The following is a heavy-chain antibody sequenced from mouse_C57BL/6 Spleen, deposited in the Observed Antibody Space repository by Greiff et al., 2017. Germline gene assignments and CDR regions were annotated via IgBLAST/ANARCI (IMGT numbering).Heavy chain of an antibody. Sequence: QVQLQQPGAELVRPGSSVKLSCKASGYTFTSYWMAWVKQRPGQGLEWIGNIYPSDSETHYNQKFKDKATLTVDKSSSTAYMQLSSLTSEDAAVYYCARDYGSSYEGAMDYWGQGASVTVSS. CDR2: IYPSDSET. CDR1: GYTFTSYW. D-gene: IGHD1-1*01. J-gene: IGHJ4*01. V-gene: IGHV1-61*01. CDR3: ARDYGSSYEGAMDY.